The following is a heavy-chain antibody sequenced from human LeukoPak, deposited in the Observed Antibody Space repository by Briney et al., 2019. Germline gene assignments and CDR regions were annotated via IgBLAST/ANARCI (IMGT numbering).Heavy chain of an antibody. CDR1: GGSFSGYY. D-gene: IGHD3-22*01. Sequence: SETLSLTCAVYGGSFSGYYWSWIRQPPGKGLEWIGEINHSGSTNYNPSLKSRVTISVDTSENQFSLKLSSVTAADTAVYYCARGRGFYDSSGYYYYWGQGTLVTVSS. CDR3: ARGRGFYDSSGYYYY. CDR2: INHSGST. J-gene: IGHJ4*02. V-gene: IGHV4-34*01.